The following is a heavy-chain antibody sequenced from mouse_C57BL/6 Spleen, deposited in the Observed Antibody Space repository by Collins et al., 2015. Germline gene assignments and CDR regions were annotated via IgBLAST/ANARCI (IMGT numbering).Heavy chain of an antibody. D-gene: IGHD2-4*01. V-gene: IGHV1-82*01. CDR2: IYPGDGDT. CDR1: GYAFSSSW. Sequence: QVQLQQSGPELVKPGASVKISCKASGYAFSSSWMNWVKQRPGQGLEWIGRIYPGDGDTNYNGKLKDKATLTADKSSSTAYMQLSSLTSVDSAVYFCARKGKDDYDGGFAYWGQGTLVTVSA. J-gene: IGHJ3*01. CDR3: ARKGKDDYDGGFAY.